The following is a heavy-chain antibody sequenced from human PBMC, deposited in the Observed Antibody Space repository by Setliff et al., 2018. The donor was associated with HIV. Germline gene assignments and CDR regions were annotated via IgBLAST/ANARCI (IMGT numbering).Heavy chain of an antibody. Sequence: SETLSLTCTVSGGSVSTGNYYWDWIRLPPGKGLEWIGYIFYSGSTNYDPSLKSRVTISVDTSKNQFSLRLNSVTAADTAIYYCTRRGADSYYPRPLDVWGKGTTVTVSS. J-gene: IGHJ6*04. CDR3: TRRGADSYYPRPLDV. CDR1: GGSVSTGNYY. CDR2: IFYSGST. V-gene: IGHV4-61*01. D-gene: IGHD3-10*01.